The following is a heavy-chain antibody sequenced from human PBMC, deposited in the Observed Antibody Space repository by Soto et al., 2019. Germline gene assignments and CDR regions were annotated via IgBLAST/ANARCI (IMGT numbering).Heavy chain of an antibody. CDR1: GGSFSGYY. J-gene: IGHJ4*02. D-gene: IGHD6-13*01. V-gene: IGHV4-34*01. CDR3: ATYSSSGGLDY. Sequence: SETLSLTCAVYGGSFSGYYWSWIRQPPGKGLEWIGEINHSGRTNYNPSLKSRVTISVDTSKNQFSLKLSSVTAADTAVYYCATYSSSGGLDYWGQGTLVTVSS. CDR2: INHSGRT.